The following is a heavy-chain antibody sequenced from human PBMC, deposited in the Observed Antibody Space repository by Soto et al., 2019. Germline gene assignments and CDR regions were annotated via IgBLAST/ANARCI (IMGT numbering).Heavy chain of an antibody. D-gene: IGHD3-10*01. Sequence: PGESLKISCKGAGYTFSSDWGAWVRQMPGKGLEWMGSIYPGDSDTEYSPSFRGQVTISADKSIRTAYLQWSSLKASHTAMYYCASGLYYYGVDFWGQGTPVTVSS. CDR3: ASGLYYYGVDF. CDR2: IYPGDSDT. V-gene: IGHV5-51*01. J-gene: IGHJ6*02. CDR1: GYTFSSDW.